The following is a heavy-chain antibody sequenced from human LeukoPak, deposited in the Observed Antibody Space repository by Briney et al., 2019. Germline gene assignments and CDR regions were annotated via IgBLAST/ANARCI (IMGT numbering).Heavy chain of an antibody. J-gene: IGHJ4*02. Sequence: LKPSETLSLTCAVYGGSFSGYYWSWIRQPPGKGLEWIGEINHSGSTNYNPSLKSRVTISVDTSKNQFSLKLSSVTAADTAVYYCARGTGGFVYWGQGTLVTVSS. CDR1: GGSFSGYY. V-gene: IGHV4-34*01. CDR3: ARGTGGFVY. D-gene: IGHD3-16*01. CDR2: INHSGST.